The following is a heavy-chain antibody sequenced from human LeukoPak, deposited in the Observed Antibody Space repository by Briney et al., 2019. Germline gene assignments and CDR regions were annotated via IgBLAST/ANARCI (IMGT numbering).Heavy chain of an antibody. Sequence: PSETLSLTCTVSGGSFTSSSYYWGWIRQPPGKGLEWIGSIYHSGSTYYNPSLKSRVTISVDTSKSQFSLKLSSVTAADTAVYYCARDLGLWITRLGAFDIWGQGTMVTVSS. CDR3: ARDLGLWITRLGAFDI. V-gene: IGHV4-39*07. D-gene: IGHD3/OR15-3a*01. J-gene: IGHJ3*02. CDR2: IYHSGST. CDR1: GGSFTSSSYY.